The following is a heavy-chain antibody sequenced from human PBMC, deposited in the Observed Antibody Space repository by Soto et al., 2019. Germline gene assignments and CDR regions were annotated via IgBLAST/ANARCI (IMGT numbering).Heavy chain of an antibody. Sequence: GASVKVSCKASGYTFTGYYMHWVRQAPGQGLEWMGWINPNSGGTNYAQKFQGWVTMTRDTSISTAYMELSRLRSDDTAVYYCARTVLGPGESMEVWGQGTTVTVSS. D-gene: IGHD4-17*01. CDR2: INPNSGGT. V-gene: IGHV1-2*04. CDR1: GYTFTGYY. J-gene: IGHJ6*02. CDR3: ARTVLGPGESMEV.